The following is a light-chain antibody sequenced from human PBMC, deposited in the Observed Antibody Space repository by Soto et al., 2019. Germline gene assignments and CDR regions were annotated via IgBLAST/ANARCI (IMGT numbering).Light chain of an antibody. Sequence: DIQMTQSPSSLSASVGDRVTITCRASQSISSYLNWYQQKPGKAHKLLIYAASSLQSGVPSRFSSSGSGTDFTLNISSLQPDDFATYYCQPSYSTPWTFGQGTKVDIK. J-gene: IGKJ1*01. CDR3: QPSYSTPWT. V-gene: IGKV1-39*01. CDR2: AAS. CDR1: QSISSY.